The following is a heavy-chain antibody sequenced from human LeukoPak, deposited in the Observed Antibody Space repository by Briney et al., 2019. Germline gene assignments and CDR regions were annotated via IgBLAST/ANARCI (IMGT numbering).Heavy chain of an antibody. CDR2: IKQDGSEK. J-gene: IGHJ4*02. D-gene: IGHD6-13*01. V-gene: IGHV3-7*01. Sequence: GGSLRLSCAASGFTFSSYWMSWVRQAPGKGLEWVAIIKQDGSEKYYVDSVKGRSTISRDNAKNSLYLQMNSLRAEDTAVYYCARVGSSWYGTPFDYWGQGTLVTVSS. CDR3: ARVGSSWYGTPFDY. CDR1: GFTFSSYW.